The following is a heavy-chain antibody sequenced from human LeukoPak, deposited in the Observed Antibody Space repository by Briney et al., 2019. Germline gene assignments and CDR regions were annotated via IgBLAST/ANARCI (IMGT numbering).Heavy chain of an antibody. CDR2: THHSGTT. J-gene: IGHJ4*02. D-gene: IGHD6-19*01. CDR1: GYSISSGSY. CDR3: ASRSGWYFYYFDY. V-gene: IGHV4-38-2*02. Sequence: SETLSLTCTVSGYSISSGSYWGWIRQPPGKGLEWIGSTHHSGTTYYNPSLKSRVTISIDTSKNQFSLMLSSVTAADTAVYYCASRSGWYFYYFDYWGREPWSPSPQ.